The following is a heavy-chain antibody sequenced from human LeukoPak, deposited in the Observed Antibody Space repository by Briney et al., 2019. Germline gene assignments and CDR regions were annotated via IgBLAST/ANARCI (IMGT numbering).Heavy chain of an antibody. J-gene: IGHJ6*03. Sequence: ASVKVSCKASGYTFTNYGISWVRQAPGQGLEWMGWISAYNGNTNYAQKLQGRVTMTTDTSTSTAYMELRSLRSDDTAVYYCARDGRITMVRGVIIRRDYYYMDVWGKGTTVTISS. CDR3: ARDGRITMVRGVIIRRDYYYMDV. V-gene: IGHV1-18*01. D-gene: IGHD3-10*01. CDR1: GYTFTNYG. CDR2: ISAYNGNT.